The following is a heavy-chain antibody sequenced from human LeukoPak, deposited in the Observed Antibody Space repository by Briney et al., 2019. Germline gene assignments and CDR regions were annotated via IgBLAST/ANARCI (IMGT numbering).Heavy chain of an antibody. J-gene: IGHJ4*02. CDR2: ISGSATST. V-gene: IGHV3-23*01. CDR3: AKDKTATIAAGGLLDY. D-gene: IGHD6-13*01. CDR1: GFTFNNYA. Sequence: PGGSLRLSCAASGFTFNNYAMSWVRQAPGKGLEWISVISGSATSTYYADSVKGRFTISRDNSKNTLYLQMNSLRAEDTAIYYCAKDKTATIAAGGLLDYWGQGTLVTVSS.